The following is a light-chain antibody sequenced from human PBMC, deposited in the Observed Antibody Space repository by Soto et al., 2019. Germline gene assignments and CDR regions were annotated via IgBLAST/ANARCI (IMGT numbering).Light chain of an antibody. Sequence: EIVLTQSPGTLSLSPRERATLSCRASQSVSSGYLAWYQHKPGQAPRLLIYGVSTRAPGIPDRFSGSGSGTDFTLTISRLEPEDFAVYYCQQYAASPRTFGQGTQVGVK. J-gene: IGKJ1*01. CDR2: GVS. CDR3: QQYAASPRT. V-gene: IGKV3-20*01. CDR1: QSVSSGY.